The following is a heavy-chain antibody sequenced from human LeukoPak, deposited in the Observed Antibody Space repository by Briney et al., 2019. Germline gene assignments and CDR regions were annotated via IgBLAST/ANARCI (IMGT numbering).Heavy chain of an antibody. D-gene: IGHD6-19*01. J-gene: IGHJ4*02. V-gene: IGHV4-59*01. CDR2: IYYSGST. CDR1: GGSISSYY. Sequence: SETLSLTCTVSGGSISSYYWSWIRQPPGKGLEWIGYIYYSGSTNYNPSLKSRVTISVDTSKNQFSLKLSSVTAADTAVYYCARDPGPDSGWYSPIYWGQGTLVPVSS. CDR3: ARDPGPDSGWYSPIY.